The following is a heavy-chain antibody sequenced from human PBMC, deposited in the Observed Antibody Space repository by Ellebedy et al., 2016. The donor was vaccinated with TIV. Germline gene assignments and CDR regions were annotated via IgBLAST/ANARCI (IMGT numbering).Heavy chain of an antibody. V-gene: IGHV3-9*01. Sequence: PGGSLRLSCAASGFAFSDYAMHWVRQAPGKGLEWVSGIDWNGVSINYAGSVQGRFAISRDNAKSSLYLEMDSLKFEDTALYYCTKDSSPAARNPGWLDSWGQGTLVTVSS. CDR1: GFAFSDYA. CDR3: TKDSSPAARNPGWLDS. CDR2: IDWNGVSI. J-gene: IGHJ5*01. D-gene: IGHD2-2*01.